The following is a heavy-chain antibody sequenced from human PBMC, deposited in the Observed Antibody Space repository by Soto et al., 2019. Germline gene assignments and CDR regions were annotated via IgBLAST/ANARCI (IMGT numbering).Heavy chain of an antibody. CDR3: ARDLRVSMCGVASLSYYGMGV. J-gene: IGHJ6*02. CDR2: IIPIFGTA. Sequence: QVQLVQSGAEVKKPGSSVKVSCKASGGTFSSYAISWVRQAPGQGLEWMGGIIPIFGTANYAQKFQGRVTMTADETTXXVXRXXSSLRSEATAVPYCARDLRVSMCGVASLSYYGMGVWGQGTTGTVFS. V-gene: IGHV1-69*12. CDR1: GGTFSSYA. D-gene: IGHD5-12*01.